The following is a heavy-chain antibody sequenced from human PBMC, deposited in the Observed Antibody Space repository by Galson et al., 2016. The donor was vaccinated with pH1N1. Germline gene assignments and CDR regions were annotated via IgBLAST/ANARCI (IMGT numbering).Heavy chain of an antibody. CDR2: ITGSGTTP. V-gene: IGHV3-23*01. Sequence: SLRLSWAASGFTFRTYDMTWVRQDPGKGLDWVSSITGSGTTPSYADSVKGRFTISRDNSKKTLYLQMNSLKADDPAFYYCAKISTVPGLLIDSWGQGTLVTVSS. D-gene: IGHD2-2*01. CDR3: AKISTVPGLLIDS. J-gene: IGHJ4*02. CDR1: GFTFRTYD.